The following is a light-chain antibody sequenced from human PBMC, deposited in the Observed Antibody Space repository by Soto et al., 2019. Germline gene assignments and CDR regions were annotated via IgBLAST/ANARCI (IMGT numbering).Light chain of an antibody. CDR1: SSDAGGYEY. J-gene: IGLJ1*01. CDR2: AVS. V-gene: IGLV2-14*01. CDR3: SSFTSSSTLPYV. Sequence: QSALTQPASVSGSPGQSITIACTGSSSDAGGYEYVSWYQQHPGKAPKLMIYAVSNRPSGVSTRFSGSTSGNTASLTISGLQADDEADYYCSSFTSSSTLPYVFGTGTKVTVL.